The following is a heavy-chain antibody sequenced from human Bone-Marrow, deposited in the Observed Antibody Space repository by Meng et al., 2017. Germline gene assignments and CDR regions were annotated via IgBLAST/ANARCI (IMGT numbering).Heavy chain of an antibody. D-gene: IGHD1-14*01. CDR3: AREASPEYYFDY. J-gene: IGHJ4*02. V-gene: IGHV4-31*01. CDR1: GGSISSGGYY. Sequence: QGQLQQWGAGLLKPSQTLSLTCTVSGGSISSGGYYWSWIRQHPGKGLEWIGYIYYSGSTYYNPSLKSLVTISVDTSKNQFSLKLSSVTAADTAVYYCAREASPEYYFDYWGQGTLVTVSS. CDR2: IYYSGST.